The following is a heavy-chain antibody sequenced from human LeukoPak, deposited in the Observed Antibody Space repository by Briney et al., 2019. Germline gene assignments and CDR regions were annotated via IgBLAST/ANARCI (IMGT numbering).Heavy chain of an antibody. D-gene: IGHD6-13*01. CDR2: ISGSGGST. CDR1: GFTFSSYA. Sequence: PGGSLRLSCAASGFTFSSYAMSWVRQAPGKGLEWVSAISGSGGSTYYADSVKGRFTISRDNSKNTLYLQMNSLRAEDTAVYYCAKDIVTDAAAGRVVARYPWFDPWGQGTLVTVSS. J-gene: IGHJ5*02. V-gene: IGHV3-23*01. CDR3: AKDIVTDAAAGRVVARYPWFDP.